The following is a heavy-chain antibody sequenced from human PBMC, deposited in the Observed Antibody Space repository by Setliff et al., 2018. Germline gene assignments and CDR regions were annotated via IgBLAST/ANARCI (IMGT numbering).Heavy chain of an antibody. D-gene: IGHD1-26*01. CDR2: IKPSDGGT. J-gene: IGHJ4*02. Sequence: ASVKVSCKTSGYSFTSFDVNWVRQATGQGLEWLGYIKPSDGGTKYAQKFQGRVTMTRDISTSTFYMELSSLTSEGTALYYCARGVGAVGDFWGQGTLVTVSS. CDR3: ARGVGAVGDF. CDR1: GYSFTSFD. V-gene: IGHV1-8*01.